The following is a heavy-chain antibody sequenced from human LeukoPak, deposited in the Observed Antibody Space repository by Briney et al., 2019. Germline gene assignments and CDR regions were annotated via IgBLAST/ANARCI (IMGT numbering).Heavy chain of an antibody. Sequence: SETLSLTCTVSGGSISSYYWSWIRQPAGKGLEWIGRIYTSGSTNYNPSLKSRVTMSVDTSKDQFSLKLSSVTAADTAVYYCARAYYYDSSGYALRDWGQGTLVTVSS. J-gene: IGHJ4*02. CDR2: IYTSGST. CDR1: GGSISSYY. CDR3: ARAYYYDSSGYALRD. V-gene: IGHV4-4*07. D-gene: IGHD3-22*01.